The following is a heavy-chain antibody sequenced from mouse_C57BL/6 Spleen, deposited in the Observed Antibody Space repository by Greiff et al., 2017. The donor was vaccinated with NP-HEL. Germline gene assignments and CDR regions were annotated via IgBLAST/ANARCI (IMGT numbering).Heavy chain of an antibody. V-gene: IGHV1-72*01. Sequence: VQLQQPGAELVKPGASVKLSCKASGYTFTSYWMHWVKQRPGRGLEWIGRIDPNSGGTKYNEKFKSKATLTVDKPSSTAYMQLSSLTSKDSAVYYCARGGHYSEDWYFDVWGTGTTVTVSS. CDR3: ARGGHYSEDWYFDV. D-gene: IGHD2-12*01. CDR2: IDPNSGGT. J-gene: IGHJ1*03. CDR1: GYTFTSYW.